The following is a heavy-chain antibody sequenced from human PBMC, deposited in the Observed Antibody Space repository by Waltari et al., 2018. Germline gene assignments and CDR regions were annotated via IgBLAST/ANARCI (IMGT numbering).Heavy chain of an antibody. Sequence: QVQLVESGGGVVQPGRSLRLSCSASGFTFSSYAMHWVRQAPGKGLEWVGGSTNYRSNKDYADCGKGRFTITRENSKNTLNLQMNSLRAEDTDVYYCARDSHYCSSTSCYYYGMDVWGQGTTVIVSS. V-gene: IGHV3-30*01. CDR2: STNYRSNK. D-gene: IGHD2-2*01. J-gene: IGHJ6*02. CDR1: GFTFSSYA. CDR3: ARDSHYCSSTSCYYYGMDV.